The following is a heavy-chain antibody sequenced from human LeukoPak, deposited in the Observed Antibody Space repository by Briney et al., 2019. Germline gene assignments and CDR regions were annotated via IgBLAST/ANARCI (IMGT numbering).Heavy chain of an antibody. Sequence: PGGSLRLSCAVSGFTFSSYDMNWVRQAPGKGLEWVSSISSSSSYIYYADSVKGRFTISRDNAKNSLYLQMNSLRAEDTAVYYCARDIAAAGTRWFDPWGQGTLVTVSS. D-gene: IGHD6-13*01. CDR1: GFTFSSYD. V-gene: IGHV3-21*01. CDR3: ARDIAAAGTRWFDP. J-gene: IGHJ5*02. CDR2: ISSSSSYI.